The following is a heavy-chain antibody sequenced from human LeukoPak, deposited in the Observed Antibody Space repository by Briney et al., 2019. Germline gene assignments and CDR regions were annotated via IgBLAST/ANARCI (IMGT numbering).Heavy chain of an antibody. CDR1: GDSLSTYY. V-gene: IGHV4-59*01. CDR2: IYYTGSA. D-gene: IGHD3-22*01. J-gene: IGHJ4*02. CDR3: ARVSLDSSGYYHYMFDS. Sequence: SETLSLTCSVSGDSLSTYYWSWIRQPPGKGLEWIGYIYYTGSADYNPSLKSRVTLSVDTSKIQFSLKLRSVTAADTAVYYCARVSLDSSGYYHYMFDSWGQGSLVTVSP.